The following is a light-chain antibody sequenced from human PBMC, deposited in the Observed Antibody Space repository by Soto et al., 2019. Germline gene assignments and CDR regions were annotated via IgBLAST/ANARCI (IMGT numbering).Light chain of an antibody. Sequence: DIQMTQSPPSLSASVGNRVFIACRASQDINIYLAWYQQKPGKVPRVLIYAASTLQPGVPSRFSGSGSGTDFTLTINNMQPDDIATYFCQNYDGDPITFGQGTRMEIK. CDR3: QNYDGDPIT. CDR1: QDINIY. CDR2: AAS. J-gene: IGKJ5*01. V-gene: IGKV1-27*01.